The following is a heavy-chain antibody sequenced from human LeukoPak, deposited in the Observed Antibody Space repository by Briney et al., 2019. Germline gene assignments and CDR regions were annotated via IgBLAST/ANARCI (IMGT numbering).Heavy chain of an antibody. CDR3: ATGADSRGYYYGMDV. CDR1: GGSISSSSYY. CDR2: IYYSGST. J-gene: IGHJ6*02. Sequence: PSETLSLTCTVSGGSISSSSYYWGWIRQPPGKGLEWIGSIYYSGSTYYNPSLKSRVTISVDTSKNQFSLKLSPVTAADTAVYYCATGADSRGYYYGMDVWGQGTTVTVSS. D-gene: IGHD2-15*01. V-gene: IGHV4-39*01.